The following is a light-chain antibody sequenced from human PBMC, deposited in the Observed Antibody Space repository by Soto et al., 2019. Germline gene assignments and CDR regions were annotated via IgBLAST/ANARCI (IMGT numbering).Light chain of an antibody. CDR3: QQYVSSPPT. CDR1: QSVSRNY. Sequence: EIVLTQSPGTLSLSPGERATLSCRASQSVSRNYLAWYQQKPGQAPRLLIFGASSRATGIPDRFSGSGSGTDFTLTVSRLGPEDFAVYYCQQYVSSPPTFGTGTNVEIK. V-gene: IGKV3-20*01. J-gene: IGKJ1*01. CDR2: GAS.